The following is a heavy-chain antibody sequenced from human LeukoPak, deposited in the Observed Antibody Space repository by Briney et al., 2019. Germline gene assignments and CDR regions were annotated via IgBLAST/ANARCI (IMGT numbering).Heavy chain of an antibody. V-gene: IGHV1-18*04. CDR2: IRGYNGNT. Sequence: ASVKVSCKASGYSFPNYGVSWVRQAPGQGLEWLGWIRGYNGNTNYAQKFQGRVTMTTDTSTSTSYMELRSLRSDDTAMYYCARDIGLITADTPFEYWGQGTLVTVSS. D-gene: IGHD6-13*01. CDR3: ARDIGLITADTPFEY. J-gene: IGHJ4*02. CDR1: GYSFPNYG.